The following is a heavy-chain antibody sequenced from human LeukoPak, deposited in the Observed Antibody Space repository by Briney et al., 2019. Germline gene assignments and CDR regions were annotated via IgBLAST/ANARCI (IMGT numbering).Heavy chain of an antibody. CDR2: INPSGGST. D-gene: IGHD6-13*01. J-gene: IGHJ3*02. Sequence: ASVKVSCTASGYTFTSYYMHWVRQAPGQGLEWMGIINPSGGSTSYAQKFQGRVTMTRDMSTSTVYMELSSLRSEDTAVYYCARGAAGTTAFDIWGQGTMVTVSS. CDR1: GYTFTSYY. CDR3: ARGAAGTTAFDI. V-gene: IGHV1-46*01.